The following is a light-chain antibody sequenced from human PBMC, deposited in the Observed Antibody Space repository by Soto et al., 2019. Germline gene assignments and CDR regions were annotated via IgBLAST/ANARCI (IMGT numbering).Light chain of an antibody. CDR3: SSFTGSMTVV. J-gene: IGLJ2*01. V-gene: IGLV2-14*01. CDR2: DVS. CDR1: SSAVGGYNY. Sequence: QSVLTQPASVSGSPGQSITISCTGTSSAVGGYNYVSWYQQHPGKAPKLMIYDVSNRPSGVSNRFSGSKSGNTASLTISGLQAEDEADYYCSSFTGSMTVVFGGGTKVTVL.